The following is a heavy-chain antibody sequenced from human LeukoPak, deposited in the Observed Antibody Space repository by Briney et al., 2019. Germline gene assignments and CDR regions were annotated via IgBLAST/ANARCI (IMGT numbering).Heavy chain of an antibody. D-gene: IGHD3-10*01. V-gene: IGHV3-30*18. CDR3: AKDSQVYYYGSGSSTFDY. Sequence: RPGGSLRLSCAPSGFTFSSYGMHWVRQAPGKGLEWVAVISYDGSNKYYADSVKGRFTISRDNSKNTLYLQMNSLRAEDTAVYYCAKDSQVYYYGSGSSTFDYWGQGTLVTVSS. J-gene: IGHJ4*02. CDR2: ISYDGSNK. CDR1: GFTFSSYG.